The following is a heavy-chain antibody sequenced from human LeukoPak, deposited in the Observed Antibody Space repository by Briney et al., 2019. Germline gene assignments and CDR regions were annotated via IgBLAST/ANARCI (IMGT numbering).Heavy chain of an antibody. D-gene: IGHD3-10*01. J-gene: IGHJ4*02. V-gene: IGHV4-4*02. CDR1: GGSISSSNR. CDR2: IYHSGSS. Sequence: SETLSLTCAVSGGSISSSNRWSWVRQPPGKGLEWIGEIYHSGSSNYNPSLKSRVTISLDKSKNQFPLNLSSVTAADMAVYYCARSGSGSYYLAYWGQGTLVTVSS. CDR3: ARSGSGSYYLAY.